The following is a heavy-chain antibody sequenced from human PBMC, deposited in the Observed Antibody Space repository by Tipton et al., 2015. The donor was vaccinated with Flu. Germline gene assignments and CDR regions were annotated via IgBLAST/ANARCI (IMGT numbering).Heavy chain of an antibody. CDR3: ARDGYNYGHDY. D-gene: IGHD5-18*01. CDR1: GDSIGSRYF. V-gene: IGHV4-38-2*02. J-gene: IGHJ4*02. CDR2: IYRTGST. Sequence: TLFLTCSVSGDSIGSRYFWGWIRQPPGKGLEWIGNIYRTGSTYHNPSLRSRVTMSVDTSNNQFSLKVFSVTAADTAVYYCARDGYNYGHDYWGQGTLVTVSS.